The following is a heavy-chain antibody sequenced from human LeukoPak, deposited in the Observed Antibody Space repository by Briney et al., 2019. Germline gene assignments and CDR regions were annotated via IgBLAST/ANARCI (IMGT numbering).Heavy chain of an antibody. CDR2: IWYDGSNK. Sequence: GGSLRLSCAASGFTFSSYGMHWVRQAPGKGLEWVAVIWYDGSNKYYADSVKGRFTISRDNSKNTLYLQMYSLRAEDTAVYYCARDSRYDSSGYYHYWGQGTLVTVSS. D-gene: IGHD3-22*01. J-gene: IGHJ4*02. CDR3: ARDSRYDSSGYYHY. CDR1: GFTFSSYG. V-gene: IGHV3-33*08.